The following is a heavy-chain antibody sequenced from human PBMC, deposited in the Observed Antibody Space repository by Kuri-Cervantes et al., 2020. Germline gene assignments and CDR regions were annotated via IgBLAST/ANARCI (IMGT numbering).Heavy chain of an antibody. V-gene: IGHV3-7*01. CDR3: ASGSGWLTPY. CDR1: GFSFSNFW. D-gene: IGHD6-19*01. Sequence: GGSLRLSCVGSGFSFSNFWISWVRQAPGKGLEWVGNINQDGSVTHFVDSVKGRFTISRDNAKNSLYLQMNSLRAEDTAVYFCASGSGWLTPYWGQGTLVTVSS. J-gene: IGHJ4*02. CDR2: INQDGSVT.